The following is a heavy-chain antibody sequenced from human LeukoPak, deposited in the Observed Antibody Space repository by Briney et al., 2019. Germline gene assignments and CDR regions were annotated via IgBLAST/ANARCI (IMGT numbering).Heavy chain of an antibody. J-gene: IGHJ6*03. CDR1: GGSISSYY. CDR2: IYTSGST. CDR3: ARAFGPGGGGYYYMDV. D-gene: IGHD3-16*01. Sequence: PSGTLSLTCTVSGGSISSYYWSWIRQPAGKGLEWIGRIYTSGSTNYNPSLKSRVTMSVDTSKNQFSLKLSSVTAADTAVCYCARAFGPGGGGYYYMDVWGKGTTVTVSS. V-gene: IGHV4-4*07.